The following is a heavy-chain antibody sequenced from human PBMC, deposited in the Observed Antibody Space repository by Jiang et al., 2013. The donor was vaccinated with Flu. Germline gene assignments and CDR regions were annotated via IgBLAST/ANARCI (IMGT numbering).Heavy chain of an antibody. J-gene: IGHJ6*03. CDR2: IDPSDSYT. D-gene: IGHD2-2*01. CDR3: ARQQVVPAAEPTFYYYYYMDV. V-gene: IGHV5-10-1*01. CDR1: SFTATG. Sequence: SFTATGSAGCADARKAWSGWEIDPSDSYTNYSPSFQGHVTISADKSISTAYLQWSSLKASDTAMYYCARQQVVPAAEPTFYYYYYMDVWGKGTTVTVSS.